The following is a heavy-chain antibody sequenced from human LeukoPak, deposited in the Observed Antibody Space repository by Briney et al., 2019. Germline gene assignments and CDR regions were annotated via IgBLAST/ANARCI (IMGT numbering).Heavy chain of an antibody. J-gene: IGHJ4*02. CDR1: GDSISSGGYY. Sequence: PSETLSLTCTVSGDSISSGGYYWRWLRQHPGTGLEWIGYISYSGNTYYNPSLKSRAAISADTPKNQFSLKLSSTTAADTAVYYCARAPVATPSEFDYWGQGTLVTVSS. CDR2: ISYSGNT. V-gene: IGHV4-31*03. D-gene: IGHD5-12*01. CDR3: ARAPVATPSEFDY.